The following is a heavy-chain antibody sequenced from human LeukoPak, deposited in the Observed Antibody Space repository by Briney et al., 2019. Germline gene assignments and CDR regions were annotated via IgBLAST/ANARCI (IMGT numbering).Heavy chain of an antibody. V-gene: IGHV4-59*01. D-gene: IGHD6-6*01. CDR3: ARWGSIAVARFDY. CDR2: IYYTGST. J-gene: IGHJ4*02. Sequence: SETLSLTCTVSGGSISSYYWSWIRQPPGKGLEWIGYIYYTGSTNYNPSLTSRVNISVDTSKNQFSLNLTSVTAADTAVYYCARWGSIAVARFDYWGQGALVTVSS. CDR1: GGSISSYY.